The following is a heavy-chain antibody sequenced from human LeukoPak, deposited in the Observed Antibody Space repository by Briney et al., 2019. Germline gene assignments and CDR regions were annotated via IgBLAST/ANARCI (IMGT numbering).Heavy chain of an antibody. CDR3: ARRVGTRDWYFDL. D-gene: IGHD1-14*01. J-gene: IGHJ2*01. Sequence: SETLSLTCTVSGGSVSSGSYYWSWIRQPPGKGLEWIDYVYYHGGTNYNPSLKSRVAISVDTSKNQFSLKLTSVTAADTAVYYCARRVGTRDWYFDLWGRGTLVTASS. V-gene: IGHV4-61*01. CDR2: VYYHGGT. CDR1: GGSVSSGSYY.